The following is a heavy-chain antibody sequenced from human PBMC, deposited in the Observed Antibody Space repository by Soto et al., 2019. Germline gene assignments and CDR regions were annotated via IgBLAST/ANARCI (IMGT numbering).Heavy chain of an antibody. J-gene: IGHJ4*02. D-gene: IGHD3-9*01. CDR2: ISSSSSTI. CDR1: GFTFSSYS. CDR3: ATIRTGCDY. Sequence: EVQLVESGGGLVQPGGSLRLSCAASGFTFSSYSMNWVRQAPGKGLEWVSYISSSSSTIYYADSVKGRFTISRDNAKNSLYLQMNSLRAEDTAVYYCATIRTGCDYWGQGTLVTVSS. V-gene: IGHV3-48*01.